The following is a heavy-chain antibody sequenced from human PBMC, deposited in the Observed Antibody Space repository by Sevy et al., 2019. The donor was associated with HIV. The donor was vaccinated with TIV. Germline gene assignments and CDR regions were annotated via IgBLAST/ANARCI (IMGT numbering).Heavy chain of an antibody. J-gene: IGHJ5*01. Sequence: GGSLRLSCAASGFTFSSYAMSWVRQAPGKGLEWVSAISGSGGITYYADSVKGRFTISRDNSKNTLYLQMNSLRAEDTAVYYCASGIAAAGTMGWFDSGGQGTLVTVSS. V-gene: IGHV3-23*01. D-gene: IGHD6-13*01. CDR2: ISGSGGIT. CDR1: GFTFSSYA. CDR3: ASGIAAAGTMGWFDS.